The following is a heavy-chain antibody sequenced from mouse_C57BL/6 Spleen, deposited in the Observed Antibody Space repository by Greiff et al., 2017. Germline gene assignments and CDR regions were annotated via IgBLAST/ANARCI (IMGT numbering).Heavy chain of an antibody. Sequence: VQLQQSGPELVKPGASVKISCKASGYSFTGYYMNWVKQSPEKSLEWIGEINPSTGGTTYNQKFKAKATLTVDKSSSTAYMQLKSLTSEDSAVYYCARLGGAYYSNYVRDYWGQGATLTVAS. D-gene: IGHD2-5*01. CDR3: ARLGGAYYSNYVRDY. CDR1: GYSFTGYY. V-gene: IGHV1-42*01. CDR2: INPSTGGT. J-gene: IGHJ2*01.